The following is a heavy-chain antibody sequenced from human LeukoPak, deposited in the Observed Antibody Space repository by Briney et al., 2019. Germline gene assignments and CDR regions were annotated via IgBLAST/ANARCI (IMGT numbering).Heavy chain of an antibody. Sequence: GGSLRLSCAASGFTVSSNYMNWVRQAPGKGLECVSVIYSGGSTYYADSVRGRFTISRDNSKNTLFLQMNSLRAEDTAEYYCARGDDYGGAWYYFDYWGQGTLVTVSS. V-gene: IGHV3-53*01. CDR1: GFTVSSNY. D-gene: IGHD4-23*01. CDR2: IYSGGST. J-gene: IGHJ4*02. CDR3: ARGDDYGGAWYYFDY.